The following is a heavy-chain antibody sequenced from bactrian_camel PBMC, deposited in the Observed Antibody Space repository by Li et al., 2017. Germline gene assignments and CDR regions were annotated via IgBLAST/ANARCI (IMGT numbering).Heavy chain of an antibody. CDR1: GFTFSSYG. V-gene: IGHV3S40*01. J-gene: IGHJ4*01. D-gene: IGHD5*01. CDR2: IISDDDT. Sequence: DVQLVESGGGLVQPGGSLRVSCEASGFTFSSYGMSWVRQASGKEREWVSTIISDDDTTYAPSVKGRFTVSKDKTTDTVYQQMNNLRADDTAMYYCAIGLFADFRLGRGTQVTVS.